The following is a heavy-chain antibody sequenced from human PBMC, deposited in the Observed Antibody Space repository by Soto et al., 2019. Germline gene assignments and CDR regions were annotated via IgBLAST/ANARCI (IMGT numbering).Heavy chain of an antibody. CDR1: GGTFSSYA. J-gene: IGHJ4*02. CDR2: IIPIFGTA. Sequence: GASVKVSCKASGGTFSSYAISWVRQAPGQGLEWMGGIIPIFGTANYAQKFQGRVTITADKSTSTAYMELSSLRSEDTAVYYCARVGDSSGYYGHPVFDYWGQGTLVTVSS. V-gene: IGHV1-69*06. CDR3: ARVGDSSGYYGHPVFDY. D-gene: IGHD3-22*01.